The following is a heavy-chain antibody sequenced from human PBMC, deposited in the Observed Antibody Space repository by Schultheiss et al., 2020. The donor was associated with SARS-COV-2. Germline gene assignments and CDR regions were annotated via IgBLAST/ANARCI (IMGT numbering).Heavy chain of an antibody. CDR3: ARDVYSGSKLFDY. CDR2: ISNSGTTT. CDR1: GFTFSSYE. J-gene: IGHJ4*02. D-gene: IGHD1-26*01. Sequence: GGSLRLSCAASGFTFSSYEMNWVRQAPGKGLEWVSYISNSGTTTYYADSVKGRFTISRDNAKNSLYLQMSSLRAEDTAVYYCARDVYSGSKLFDYWGQGTLVTVSS. V-gene: IGHV3-48*03.